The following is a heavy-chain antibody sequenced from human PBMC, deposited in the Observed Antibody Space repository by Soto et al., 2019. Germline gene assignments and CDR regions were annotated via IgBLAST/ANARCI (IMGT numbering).Heavy chain of an antibody. CDR2: FYTSGGT. V-gene: IGHV4-4*07. J-gene: IGHJ3*02. Sequence: SETLSLTCTVSCDSISNYYWNWLRQHSGKRLEWVGSFYTSGGTNFNPSFKSRVAMSVDTYTNRFFMELRSVTAADTAIYYCARRDSFSSRSAFDIWG. CDR1: CDSISNYY. CDR3: ARRDSFSSRSAFDI. D-gene: IGHD6-6*01.